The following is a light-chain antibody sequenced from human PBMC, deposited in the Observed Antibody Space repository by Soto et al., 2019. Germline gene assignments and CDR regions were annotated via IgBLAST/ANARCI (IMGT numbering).Light chain of an antibody. J-gene: IGKJ1*01. CDR2: GAS. Sequence: EIVLTQSPGTLSLSPGERATLSCRASQSFSSSYLAWYLQKPGQAPRLLIYGASSRATGIPDRFSGSGSGTDFTLTISRLEPEDFAVYYCQQYGSSPQTFGQGTKVDIK. CDR3: QQYGSSPQT. CDR1: QSFSSSY. V-gene: IGKV3-20*01.